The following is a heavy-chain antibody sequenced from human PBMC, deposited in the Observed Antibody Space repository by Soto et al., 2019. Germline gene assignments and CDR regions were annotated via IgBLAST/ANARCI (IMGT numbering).Heavy chain of an antibody. V-gene: IGHV4-31*03. CDR2: ISYGGST. J-gene: IGHJ4*02. CDR1: GGSINSGGSC. CDR3: SRGILV. Sequence: QVQLQESGPGLVKPSQTLSLTCTVYGGSINSGGSCWSWIRQHPGKGLDWIGCISYGGSTSYNPSLKSRVTISVDTSKNQFSLKLTSVTAAYTAGYYCSRGILVWGQGALITVSS. D-gene: IGHD5-18*01.